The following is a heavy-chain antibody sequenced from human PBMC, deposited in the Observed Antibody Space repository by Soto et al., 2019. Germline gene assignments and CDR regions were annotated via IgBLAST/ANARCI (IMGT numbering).Heavy chain of an antibody. CDR3: ARDADASGWYHYGMDV. CDR2: IKQDGSEK. J-gene: IGHJ6*02. CDR1: GFTLINYW. V-gene: IGHV3-7*01. Sequence: GSLRLSCAASGFTLINYWMNFFRHSPFKGLEWVANIKQDGSEKYYVDSVKGRFFISRDNAKNSLYLQVNSLRAEDTAVYYCARDADASGWYHYGMDVWGQGTMVTVSS. D-gene: IGHD6-19*01.